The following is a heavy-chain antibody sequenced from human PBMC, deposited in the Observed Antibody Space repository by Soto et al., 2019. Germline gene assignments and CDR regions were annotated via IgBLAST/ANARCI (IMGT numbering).Heavy chain of an antibody. CDR3: ARTAVDTAMASLSFDY. Sequence: LRLSCAASGFTVSSNYMSWVRQAPGKGLEWVSVIYSGGSTYYADSVKGRFTISRDNSKNTLYLQMNSLRAEDTAVYYCARTAVDTAMASLSFDYWGQGTLVTVSS. J-gene: IGHJ4*02. D-gene: IGHD5-18*01. CDR2: IYSGGST. V-gene: IGHV3-53*01. CDR1: GFTVSSNY.